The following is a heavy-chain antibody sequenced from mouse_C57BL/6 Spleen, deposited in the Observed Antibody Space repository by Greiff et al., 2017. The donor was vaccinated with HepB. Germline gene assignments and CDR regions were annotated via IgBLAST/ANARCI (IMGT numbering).Heavy chain of an antibody. Sequence: VQLQQPGAELVKPGASVKLSCKASGYTFTSYWMHWVKQRPGQGLEWIGMIHPNSGSTNYNEKFKSKATLTVDKSSSTAYMQLSSLTSEDSAVYYCARETTTLSYYFDYWGQGTTLTVSS. CDR2: IHPNSGST. V-gene: IGHV1-64*01. CDR1: GYTFTSYW. CDR3: ARETTTLSYYFDY. J-gene: IGHJ2*01. D-gene: IGHD1-1*01.